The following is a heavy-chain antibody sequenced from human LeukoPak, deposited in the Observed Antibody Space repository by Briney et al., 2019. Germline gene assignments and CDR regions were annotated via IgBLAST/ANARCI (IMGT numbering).Heavy chain of an antibody. CDR2: LTGSGATT. Sequence: GGSLRLSCAASGFTSSSYALTWVRQAPGKGLEWVSSLTGSGATTYYADSVTGRFTISRDNFKNTLYLQMTSLRAEDTAFYFCARGPARSAPYYLDYWGQGTMATVSS. CDR1: GFTSSSYA. CDR3: ARGPARSAPYYLDY. J-gene: IGHJ4*02. V-gene: IGHV3-23*01.